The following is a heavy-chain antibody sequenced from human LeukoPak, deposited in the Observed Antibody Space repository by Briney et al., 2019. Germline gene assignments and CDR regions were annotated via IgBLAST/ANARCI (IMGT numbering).Heavy chain of an antibody. V-gene: IGHV1-2*02. Sequence: ASVKVSCKASGYTFTGYYVHWVRQAPGQGLEWMGWINPNSGGTNYAQKFQGRVTMTRDTSISTAYMKLSRLRSDDTAVYYCARDVSSSSGYDYWGQGTLVTVSS. J-gene: IGHJ4*02. CDR2: INPNSGGT. CDR1: GYTFTGYY. CDR3: ARDVSSSSGYDY. D-gene: IGHD6-6*01.